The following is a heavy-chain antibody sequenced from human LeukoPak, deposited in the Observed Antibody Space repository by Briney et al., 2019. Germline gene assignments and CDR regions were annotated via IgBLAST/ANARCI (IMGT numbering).Heavy chain of an antibody. CDR2: INHSGRT. CDR1: GGSFSGYY. CDR3: ARQNYGAAPLRY. J-gene: IGHJ4*02. Sequence: SETLSLTCAVYGGSFSGYYWSWIRQPPGKGLEWIGEINHSGRTNYNPALMSRVTISVDTSKNQFSLKLSSVTAADTAVYYCARQNYGAAPLRYWGQGTLVTVSS. D-gene: IGHD4/OR15-4a*01. V-gene: IGHV4-34*01.